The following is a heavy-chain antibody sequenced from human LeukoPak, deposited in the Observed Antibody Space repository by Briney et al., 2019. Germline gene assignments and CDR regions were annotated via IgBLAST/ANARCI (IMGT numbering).Heavy chain of an antibody. CDR1: GFTFSDYY. V-gene: IGHV3-11*01. Sequence: GGSRRLSCAASGFTFSDYYMSWIRQAPGKGLEWVSYISSSGSTTYYADSVKGRCTISRDNAKNSLYLQMNSLRAEETAVYYCARDMFTAMVTWGGFDPWGQGTLVTVSS. CDR3: ARDMFTAMVTWGGFDP. CDR2: ISSSGSTT. D-gene: IGHD5-18*01. J-gene: IGHJ5*02.